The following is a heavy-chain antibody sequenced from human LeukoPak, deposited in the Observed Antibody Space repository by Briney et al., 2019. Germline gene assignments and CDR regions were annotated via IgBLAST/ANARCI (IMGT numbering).Heavy chain of an antibody. J-gene: IGHJ4*02. CDR2: ISYSGST. CDR1: GGSISSYY. CDR3: ARHKGGTTYDY. Sequence: SETLSLTCTVSGGSISSYYWSWIRQPPGKWLEWIGYISYSGSTNYNASLQSRVTMSVDMSKNEFSLKVRSVTAADTAVYYCARHKGGTTYDYWGQGTLVTVSS. V-gene: IGHV4-59*08. D-gene: IGHD1-7*01.